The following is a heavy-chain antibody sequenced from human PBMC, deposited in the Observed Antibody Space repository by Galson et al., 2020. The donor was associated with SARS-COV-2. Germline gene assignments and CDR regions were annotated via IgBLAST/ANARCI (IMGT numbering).Heavy chain of an antibody. Sequence: ASVKVSCKVSGYTLTELSMHWVRQAPGKGLEWMGGFDPEDGETIYAQKFQGRVTMTEDTSTDTAYMELSSLRSEDTAVYYCAIIVFHDYYDSSGWKYWGQGTLVTVSS. D-gene: IGHD3-22*01. CDR1: GYTLTELS. CDR2: FDPEDGET. V-gene: IGHV1-24*01. J-gene: IGHJ4*02. CDR3: AIIVFHDYYDSSGWKY.